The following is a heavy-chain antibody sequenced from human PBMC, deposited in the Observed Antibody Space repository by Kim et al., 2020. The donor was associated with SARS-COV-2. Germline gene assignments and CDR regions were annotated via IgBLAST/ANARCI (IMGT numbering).Heavy chain of an antibody. J-gene: IGHJ3*01. Sequence: GGSLRLSCAASGFTFSGYWMTWVRQAPGKGLEWVANIKQDGSQKYYVDSVKGRFTISRDNAKNSLYLQMNSLRAEDTAVYYCARDTVEGYDYGSGSFGLWGRGTMVTVSS. D-gene: IGHD3-10*01. V-gene: IGHV3-7*01. CDR2: IKQDGSQK. CDR3: ARDTVEGYDYGSGSFGL. CDR1: GFTFSGYW.